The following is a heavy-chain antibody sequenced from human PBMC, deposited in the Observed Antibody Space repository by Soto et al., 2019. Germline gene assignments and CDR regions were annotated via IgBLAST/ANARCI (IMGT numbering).Heavy chain of an antibody. CDR3: ARSIGGSSYYPPDY. D-gene: IGHD2-15*01. Sequence: QVQLVDSGGGVVQPGGSLRLSCATSGFIFSTYGMQWVRQSPGEGLVWVAVMANDGSYQYYANSVKGRFTISRDNSKNTLYLQMASLRREDTAGYYCARSIGGSSYYPPDYWGQGTLVTVSS. V-gene: IGHV3-30*03. J-gene: IGHJ4*02. CDR2: MANDGSYQ. CDR1: GFIFSTYG.